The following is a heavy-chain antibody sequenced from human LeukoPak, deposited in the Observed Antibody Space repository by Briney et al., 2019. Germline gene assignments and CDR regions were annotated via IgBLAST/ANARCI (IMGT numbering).Heavy chain of an antibody. CDR3: AKGFLRYDPYYYAMDV. CDR2: ISASGATT. CDR1: GFTFSSYA. V-gene: IGHV3-23*01. Sequence: GGSQRLSCAASGFTFSSYAMNWVRQAPGKGLDWVSVISASGATTHYADSVKGRFTISRDNSKNTLDLQMNSLRAEDTAVYYCAKGFLRYDPYYYAMDVWGPGTTVTASS. D-gene: IGHD3-3*01. J-gene: IGHJ6*02.